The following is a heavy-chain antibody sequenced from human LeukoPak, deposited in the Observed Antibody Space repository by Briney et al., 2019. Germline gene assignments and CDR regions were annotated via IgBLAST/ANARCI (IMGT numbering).Heavy chain of an antibody. CDR2: VSGRGDTT. D-gene: IGHD2/OR15-2a*01. CDR3: AKHTFSQGVRDC. Sequence: GGSLRLSCAAPGFTFSSYDISWVRQAPGKGLEWVSAVSGRGDTTYYSDSVRGRFTISRDNSKSTLHLQMDSLRAEDTAVYYCAKHTFSQGVRDCWGQGTLVTVSS. CDR1: GFTFSSYD. V-gene: IGHV3-23*01. J-gene: IGHJ4*02.